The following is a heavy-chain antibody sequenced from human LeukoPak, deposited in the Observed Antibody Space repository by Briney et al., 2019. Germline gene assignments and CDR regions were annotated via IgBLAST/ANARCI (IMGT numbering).Heavy chain of an antibody. D-gene: IGHD2-21*01. CDR3: ARDPGGGGAKGHNWFDP. CDR2: IKSDGSST. CDR1: GFTFSSYW. Sequence: GGSLRLSCAASGFTFSSYWMHWVRQAPGKGLVWVSRIKSDGSSTSYAGSVKGRFTISRDNAKNTLYLQMNSLRAEDTAVYYCARDPGGGGAKGHNWFDPWGQGTLVTVSS. J-gene: IGHJ5*02. V-gene: IGHV3-74*01.